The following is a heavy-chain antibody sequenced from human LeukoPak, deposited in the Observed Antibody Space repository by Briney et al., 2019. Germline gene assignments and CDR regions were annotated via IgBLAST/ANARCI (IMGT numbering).Heavy chain of an antibody. D-gene: IGHD1-7*01. CDR1: GGTFSSYA. Sequence: SVKVSCKASGGTFSSYAISWVRQAPGRGLEWMGRIIPILGIANYAQKFQGRVTITADKSTSTAYMELSRLRSDDTAVYYCARGWGTGTTIYYYYYGMDVWGQGTTVTVSS. J-gene: IGHJ6*02. CDR3: ARGWGTGTTIYYYYYGMDV. V-gene: IGHV1-69*04. CDR2: IIPILGIA.